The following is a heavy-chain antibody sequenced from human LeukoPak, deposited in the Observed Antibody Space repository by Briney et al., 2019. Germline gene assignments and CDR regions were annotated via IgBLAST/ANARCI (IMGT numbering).Heavy chain of an antibody. Sequence: SQTLSLTCTVSGGSISSGGYYWSWIRQHPGKGLEWIGYIYYSGSTYHNPSFKSRVTISVDTSKNQFSLKLSSVTAADTAVYYCAKGRDGYNPYFDFWGQGTLVTVSS. CDR1: GGSISSGGYY. J-gene: IGHJ4*02. V-gene: IGHV4-31*03. CDR2: IYYSGST. CDR3: AKGRDGYNPYFDF. D-gene: IGHD5-24*01.